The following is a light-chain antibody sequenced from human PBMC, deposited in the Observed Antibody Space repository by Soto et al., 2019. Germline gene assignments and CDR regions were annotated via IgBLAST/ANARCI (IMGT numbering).Light chain of an antibody. Sequence: QSVLTQPASVSGSPGQSITISCTGTSSDVGSYNLVSWYQQHPGKAPKLMIYEGSKRPSGVSNRFSGAKSGNTASLTISGGQAEDEADYFCCSYAGSSTSAVFGGGTQLTVL. V-gene: IGLV2-23*01. CDR3: CSYAGSSTSAV. CDR1: SSDVGSYNL. CDR2: EGS. J-gene: IGLJ7*01.